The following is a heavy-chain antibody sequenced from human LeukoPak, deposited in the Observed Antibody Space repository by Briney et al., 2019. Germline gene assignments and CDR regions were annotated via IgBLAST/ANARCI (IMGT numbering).Heavy chain of an antibody. CDR3: ARLGPYSGSYYVVDY. V-gene: IGHV4-59*08. D-gene: IGHD1-26*01. CDR2: IYYSGST. J-gene: IGHJ4*02. CDR1: GGSISSYY. Sequence: PSETLSLTCTVSGGSISSYYWNWIRQPPGKGLEWIGYIYYSGSTNYNPSLKSRVTISVDTSKNQFSLKQSSVTAADTAVYYCARLGPYSGSYYVVDYWGQGTLVTVSS.